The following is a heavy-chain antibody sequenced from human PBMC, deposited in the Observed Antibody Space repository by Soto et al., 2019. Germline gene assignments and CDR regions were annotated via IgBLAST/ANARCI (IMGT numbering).Heavy chain of an antibody. D-gene: IGHD3-9*01. J-gene: IGHJ4*02. Sequence: QVQLQESGPGLVKPSQTLSLTCTVSGGSISSGGYYWSWIRQHPGKGLEWIGYIYYSGSTYYNPSLKSQVTISVDTSKNQFSLKLSSVTAADTAVYYCASQYYDILTGSEPFDYWGQGTLVTVSS. CDR3: ASQYYDILTGSEPFDY. V-gene: IGHV4-31*01. CDR1: GGSISSGGYY. CDR2: IYYSGST.